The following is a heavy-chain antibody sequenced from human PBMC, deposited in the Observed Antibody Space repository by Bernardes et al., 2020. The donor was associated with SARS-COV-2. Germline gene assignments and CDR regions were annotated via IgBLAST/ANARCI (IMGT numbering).Heavy chain of an antibody. D-gene: IGHD3-9*01. V-gene: IGHV3-7*01. CDR2: VKNDGSKK. CDR1: GFIISNYW. Sequence: GWSLRLSCAASGFIISNYWMSWLRQGPGKGLEWVANVKNDGSKKYYEDSLGGRFTISRDNTKNSLYLQLNGLRPEDTAVYYCARDVGGTDWRFGFDVWGPGTMVHVSS. J-gene: IGHJ3*01. CDR3: ARDVGGTDWRFGFDV.